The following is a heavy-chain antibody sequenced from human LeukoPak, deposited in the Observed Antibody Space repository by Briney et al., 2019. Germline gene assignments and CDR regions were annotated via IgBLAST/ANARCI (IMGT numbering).Heavy chain of an antibody. J-gene: IGHJ4*02. CDR2: MYYSGST. V-gene: IGHV4-39*01. CDR1: GVSMNSSQYY. CDR3: ARQREQYVDF. D-gene: IGHD1-26*01. Sequence: PSETLSLTCAVSGVSMNSSQYYWGWIRQPPGKGLEWIGTMYYSGSTYYNPSLKSRVTISVDTSKNQFFLNLSSVTAADTAVYYCARQREQYVDFWGQGSLVTVSS.